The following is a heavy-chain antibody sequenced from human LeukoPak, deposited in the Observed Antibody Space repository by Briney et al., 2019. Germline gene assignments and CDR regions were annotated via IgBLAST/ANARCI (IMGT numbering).Heavy chain of an antibody. CDR1: GGSISSYY. CDR3: ARGYDILTGYGYYFDY. J-gene: IGHJ4*02. CDR2: IYYSGST. D-gene: IGHD3-9*01. V-gene: IGHV4-59*01. Sequence: SETLSLTCTVSGGSISSYYWSWIRQPPGKGLEWIGYIYYSGSTNYNPSLKSRVTISVDTSKNQFSLKLSSVTAADTAVYYCARGYDILTGYGYYFDYWGQGTLVTVSS.